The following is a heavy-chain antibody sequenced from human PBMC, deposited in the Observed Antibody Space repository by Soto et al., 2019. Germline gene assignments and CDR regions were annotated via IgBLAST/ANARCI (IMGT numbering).Heavy chain of an antibody. CDR3: AILNYYDSRGQVFDY. CDR1: GFIFTGYE. V-gene: IGHV3-48*03. J-gene: IGHJ4*02. Sequence: PGGSLRLSCVASGFIFTGYEFNWVRQAPGKGLEWVSYISSSGGVLDYADSVKGRFTISKDNAKNSLYLHMNNLRAEDTAVYYCAILNYYDSRGQVFDYWGPGTLVTVS. D-gene: IGHD3-22*01. CDR2: ISSSGGVL.